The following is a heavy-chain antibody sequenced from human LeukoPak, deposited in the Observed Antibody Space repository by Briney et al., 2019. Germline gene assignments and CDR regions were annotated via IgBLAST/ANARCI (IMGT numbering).Heavy chain of an antibody. CDR3: ARGPMIVVDAEHTFDY. J-gene: IGHJ4*02. V-gene: IGHV3-30*04. Sequence: GKSLRLSCADSGFTFNNYAMHWVRQAPGKGLEWMAVISYDGTDKYYVDSVKGRFTISRDNSKNTLYLQMNSLRAEDTAVYYCARGPMIVVDAEHTFDYWGQGTLVTVSS. D-gene: IGHD3-22*01. CDR2: ISYDGTDK. CDR1: GFTFNNYA.